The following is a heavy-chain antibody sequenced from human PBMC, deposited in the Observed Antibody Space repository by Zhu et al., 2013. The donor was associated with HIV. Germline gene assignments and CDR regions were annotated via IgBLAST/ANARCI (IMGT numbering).Heavy chain of an antibody. CDR2: INPNSGGT. J-gene: IGHJ4*02. V-gene: IGHV1-2*02. CDR1: GYTFTGYY. CDR3: ARDILERGRPRASAFLGY. Sequence: QVQLVQSGAEVKKPGASVKVSCKASGYTFTGYYMHWVRQAPGQGLEWMGWINPNSGGTNYAQKFQGRVTMTRDTSISTAYMELSRLRSDDTAVYYCARDILERGRPRASAFLGYWGQGTLVTVSS. D-gene: IGHD3-10*01.